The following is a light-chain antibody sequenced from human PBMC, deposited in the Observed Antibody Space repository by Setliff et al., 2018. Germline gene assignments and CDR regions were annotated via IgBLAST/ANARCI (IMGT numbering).Light chain of an antibody. CDR3: QAWDSSTAV. V-gene: IGLV3-1*01. Sequence: SYELTQPPSVSVSPGQTASITCSGDKLGDKYACWYQQKPGQSPVLVIYQDSKRPSGLPERFSGSNSGNTATLTISGTQAMDEADYYCQAWDSSTAVFGTGTKV. J-gene: IGLJ1*01. CDR1: KLGDKY. CDR2: QDS.